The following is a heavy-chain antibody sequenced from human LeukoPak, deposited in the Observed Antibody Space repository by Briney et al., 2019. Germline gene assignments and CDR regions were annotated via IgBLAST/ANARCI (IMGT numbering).Heavy chain of an antibody. CDR1: GGTFSSYA. D-gene: IGHD1-26*01. CDR3: ARGRGSYSYFDY. V-gene: IGHV1-8*02. J-gene: IGHJ4*02. CDR2: MNPNSGNT. Sequence: ALVKVSCKASGGTFSSYAISWVRQAPGQGLEWMGWMNPNSGNTGYAQKFQGRVTMTRNTSISTAYMELSSLRSEDTAVYYCARGRGSYSYFDYWGQGTLVTVSS.